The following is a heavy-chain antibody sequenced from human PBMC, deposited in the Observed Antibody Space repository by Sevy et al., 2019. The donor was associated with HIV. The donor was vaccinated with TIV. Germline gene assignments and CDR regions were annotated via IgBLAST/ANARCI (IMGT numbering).Heavy chain of an antibody. J-gene: IGHJ4*02. D-gene: IGHD3-10*01. Sequence: SETLSLTCTVSGGSISSYYWSWIRQPAGKGLEWIGRIYPGGNSNYNPSLKVRVTMSVDTSKNQFSLRLSSVTAADTAVYYCARDYRYDFHGSGRHYFDYWGQGTLVTVSS. CDR3: ARDYRYDFHGSGRHYFDY. V-gene: IGHV4-4*07. CDR2: IYPGGNS. CDR1: GGSISSYY.